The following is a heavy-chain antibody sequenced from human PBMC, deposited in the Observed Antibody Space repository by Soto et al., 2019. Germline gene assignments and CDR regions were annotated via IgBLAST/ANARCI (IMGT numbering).Heavy chain of an antibody. CDR2: IYATGTT. J-gene: IGHJ5*02. V-gene: IGHV4-4*07. D-gene: IGHD1-1*01. Sequence: LETLSLTCTVSGASISGFYWSWIRKSAGKGLEWIGRIYATGTTDYNPSLKSRVMMSVDTSKKQFSLKLRSVTAADTAVYYCVRDGTKTLRDWFDPWGQGISVTVSS. CDR1: GASISGFY. CDR3: VRDGTKTLRDWFDP.